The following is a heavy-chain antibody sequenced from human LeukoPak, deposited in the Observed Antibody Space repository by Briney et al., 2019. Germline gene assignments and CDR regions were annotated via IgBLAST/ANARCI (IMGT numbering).Heavy chain of an antibody. Sequence: GGSLRLSCAASGFTFSSYAMHWVRQAPGKGLEWVAVISYDGSNKYYADSVKGRFTISRDNSKNTLYLQMNSLRAEDTAVYYCAKYQLLAVHNADYYYYGMDVWGKGTTVTVSS. V-gene: IGHV3-30*04. CDR1: GFTFSSYA. J-gene: IGHJ6*04. CDR2: ISYDGSNK. CDR3: AKYQLLAVHNADYYYYGMDV. D-gene: IGHD2-2*01.